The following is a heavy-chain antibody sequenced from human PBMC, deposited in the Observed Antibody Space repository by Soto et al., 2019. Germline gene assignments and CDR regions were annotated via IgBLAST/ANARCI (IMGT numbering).Heavy chain of an antibody. Sequence: PLGTLSLTCTVSGGSISSYYWSWIRQPPGKGLEWIGYIYYSGSTNYNPSLKSRVTISVDTSKNQFSLKLSSVTAADTAVYYCARHRQWLVLNFDYWGQGTLVTVSS. CDR2: IYYSGST. J-gene: IGHJ4*02. V-gene: IGHV4-59*08. CDR1: GGSISSYY. CDR3: ARHRQWLVLNFDY. D-gene: IGHD6-19*01.